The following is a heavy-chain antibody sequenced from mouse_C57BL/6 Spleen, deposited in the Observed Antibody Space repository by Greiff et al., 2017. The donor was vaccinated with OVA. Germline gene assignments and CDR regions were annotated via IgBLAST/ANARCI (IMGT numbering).Heavy chain of an antibody. Sequence: QVHVKQPGAELVKPGASVKLSCKASGYTFTSYWMHWVKQRPGRGLEWIGRIDPNSGGTKYNEKFKSKATLTVDKPSSTAYMQLSSLTSEDSAVYYCATSYDYDDYYAMDYWGQGTSVTVSS. J-gene: IGHJ4*01. CDR1: GYTFTSYW. CDR2: IDPNSGGT. CDR3: ATSYDYDDYYAMDY. V-gene: IGHV1-72*01. D-gene: IGHD2-4*01.